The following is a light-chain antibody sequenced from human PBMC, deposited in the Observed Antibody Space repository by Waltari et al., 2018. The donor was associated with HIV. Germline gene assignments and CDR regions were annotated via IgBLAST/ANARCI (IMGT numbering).Light chain of an antibody. J-gene: IGKJ1*01. V-gene: IGKV4-1*01. Sequence: DIVLTQSPDPLALSLVERATVSCTSSQTIYYSSKNTHFLAWYQQRPGQTPRLLIYGASTRASGVPDRFGGSGSGTHFTLIINSLQSEDVATYFCQQYYNVPPTFGPGTKVEI. CDR3: QQYYNVPPT. CDR2: GAS. CDR1: QTIYYSSKNTHF.